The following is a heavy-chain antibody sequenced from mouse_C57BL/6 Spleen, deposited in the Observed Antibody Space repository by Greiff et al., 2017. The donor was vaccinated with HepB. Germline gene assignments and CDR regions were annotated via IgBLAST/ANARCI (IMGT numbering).Heavy chain of an antibody. Sequence: VQLQQSGPELVKPGASVKMSCKASGYTFTDYNMHWVKQSHGKSLEWIGYINPNNGGTSYNQKFKGKATLTVNKSSSTAYMELRSLTSEDSAVYYCARRGPHYGSSYDYAMDYWGQGTSVTVSS. D-gene: IGHD1-1*01. CDR3: ARRGPHYGSSYDYAMDY. CDR2: INPNNGGT. V-gene: IGHV1-22*01. CDR1: GYTFTDYN. J-gene: IGHJ4*01.